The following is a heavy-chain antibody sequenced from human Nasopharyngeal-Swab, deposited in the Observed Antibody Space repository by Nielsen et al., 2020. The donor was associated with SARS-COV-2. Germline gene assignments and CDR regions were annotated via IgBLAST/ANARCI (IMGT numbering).Heavy chain of an antibody. J-gene: IGHJ5*02. V-gene: IGHV3-23*01. D-gene: IGHD5-24*01. CDR3: AREGRDGAVSS. CDR2: ITGNGDTT. CDR1: GFTFSSYS. Sequence: GESLKISCAASGFTFSSYSMSWLRQAPGKGLEWVSTITGNGDTTYYADSVKGRFTISRDNSENTVYLQMNSLRAEDTAAYFCAREGRDGAVSSWGQGTLVTVSS.